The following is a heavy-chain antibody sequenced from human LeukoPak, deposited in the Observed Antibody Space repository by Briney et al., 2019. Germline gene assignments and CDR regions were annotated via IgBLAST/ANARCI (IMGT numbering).Heavy chain of an antibody. J-gene: IGHJ4*02. CDR1: GFTSSDHY. CDR2: IRNKVNSYTT. D-gene: IGHD6-25*01. CDR3: ATSNSNGLSLFDY. Sequence: PGGSLRLSCVVSGFTSSDHYIDWARQAPGKGLEWVGRIRNKVNSYTTEYAASVKDRFTISRDDSKNSVWLQMNSLKTEDSAVYYCATSNSNGLSLFDYWGQGTLVIVSS. V-gene: IGHV3-72*01.